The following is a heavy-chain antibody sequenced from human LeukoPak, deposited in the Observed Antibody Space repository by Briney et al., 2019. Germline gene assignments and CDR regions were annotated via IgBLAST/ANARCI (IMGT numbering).Heavy chain of an antibody. V-gene: IGHV3-48*01. CDR2: ISSSSSTI. J-gene: IGHJ4*02. Sequence: GGSLRLSCAASGFTFSSYSMNWVRQAPGKGLEWVSYISSSSSTIYYADSVKGRFTISRDNAKNSLYLQMNSLRAEDTAVYYCATGNIVVVPASRPPGVAYWGQGTLVTVSS. CDR3: ATGNIVVVPASRPPGVAY. D-gene: IGHD2-2*01. CDR1: GFTFSSYS.